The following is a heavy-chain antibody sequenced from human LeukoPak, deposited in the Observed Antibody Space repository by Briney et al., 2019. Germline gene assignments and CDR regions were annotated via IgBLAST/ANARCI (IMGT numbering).Heavy chain of an antibody. J-gene: IGHJ4*02. CDR2: IWYDGSND. Sequence: PGRSLRLSCEASGFTFSNYGMHWVRQAPGKGLEWVAVIWYDGSNDYYADSVKGRFTISRDNSKNTLYLQMNSLRAEDTAVYYSAREDDCSSTSCYRGPSDYWGQGTLVTVSS. CDR3: AREDDCSSTSCYRGPSDY. D-gene: IGHD2-2*02. V-gene: IGHV3-33*01. CDR1: GFTFSNYG.